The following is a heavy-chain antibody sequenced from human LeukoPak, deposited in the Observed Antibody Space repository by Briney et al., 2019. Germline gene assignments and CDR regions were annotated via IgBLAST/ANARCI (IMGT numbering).Heavy chain of an antibody. CDR1: GFTFSTNS. Sequence: GGSLRLSCAASGFTFSTNSMSWARQAPGKGLEWVSSISGNSYHIFYADSVKGRFTISRDNAKSSLYLQMNSLSAEDTAVYYCATDSWFADWGQETLVTVSS. V-gene: IGHV3-21*06. D-gene: IGHD3-10*01. CDR2: ISGNSYHI. CDR3: ATDSWFAD. J-gene: IGHJ4*02.